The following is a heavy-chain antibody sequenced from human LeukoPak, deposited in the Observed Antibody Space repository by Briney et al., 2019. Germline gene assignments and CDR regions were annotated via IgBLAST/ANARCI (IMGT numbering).Heavy chain of an antibody. V-gene: IGHV4-59*12. D-gene: IGHD6-19*01. CDR2: IYYSGST. Sequence: SETLSLTCTVSGGSISSYYWSWIRQPPGKGLEWIGYIYYSGSTYYNPSLKSRVTISVDTSKNQFSLKLSSVTAADTAVYYCARDGYSSGLRVVDYWGQGTLVTVSS. CDR1: GGSISSYY. CDR3: ARDGYSSGLRVVDY. J-gene: IGHJ4*02.